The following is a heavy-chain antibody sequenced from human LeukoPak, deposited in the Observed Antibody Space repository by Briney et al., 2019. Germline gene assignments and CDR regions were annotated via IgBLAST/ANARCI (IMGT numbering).Heavy chain of an antibody. CDR2: ISSSGGST. Sequence: GGSLRLSCAASGFTFSSYAMSWVRQAPGKGLEWVSGISSSGGSTYYADSVKGRFTISRDNSKNTLYLQMNSLRAEDTAVYYCARDRGGDYYFDYWGQGTLVTVSS. V-gene: IGHV3-23*01. D-gene: IGHD2-21*02. CDR1: GFTFSSYA. J-gene: IGHJ4*02. CDR3: ARDRGGDYYFDY.